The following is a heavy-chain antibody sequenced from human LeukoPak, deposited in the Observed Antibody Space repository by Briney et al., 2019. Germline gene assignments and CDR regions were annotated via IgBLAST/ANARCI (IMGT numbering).Heavy chain of an antibody. CDR3: AREGGEYYYGMDV. J-gene: IGHJ6*04. D-gene: IGHD2-21*01. V-gene: IGHV3-30-3*01. Sequence: PGGSLRLSCAASGFTFSSYAMHWVRQAPGKGLEWVAVISYDGSNKYYADSVKGRFTISRDNSKNTLYLQMNSLRAEDTAVYYCAREGGEYYYGMDVWAKGPTVPVSS. CDR1: GFTFSSYA. CDR2: ISYDGSNK.